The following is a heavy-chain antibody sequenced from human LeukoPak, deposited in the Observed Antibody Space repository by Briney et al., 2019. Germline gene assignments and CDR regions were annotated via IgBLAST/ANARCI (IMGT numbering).Heavy chain of an antibody. D-gene: IGHD5-18*01. CDR3: ARRAKRYGTAMVYFDY. CDR2: IYYSGST. V-gene: IGHV4-39*07. Sequence: SETLSLTCTVSGGSISSSSYYWGWIRQPPGKGLEWIGSIYYSGSTYYNPSLKSRVTISVDTSKNQFSLKLSSVTAADTAVYYCARRAKRYGTAMVYFDYWGQGTLVTVSS. CDR1: GGSISSSSYY. J-gene: IGHJ4*02.